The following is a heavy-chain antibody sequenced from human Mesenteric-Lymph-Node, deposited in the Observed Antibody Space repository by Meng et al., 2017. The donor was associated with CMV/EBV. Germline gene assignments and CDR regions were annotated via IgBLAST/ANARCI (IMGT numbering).Heavy chain of an antibody. J-gene: IGHJ4*02. CDR2: INHGGVP. D-gene: IGHD2-15*01. Sequence: QVQLQQRGAGLLKPSETLSPTCAVYGGSFSGYYWSWIRQPPGKGLEWIGEINHGGVPNYNPSLKSRVTISLDRSKNQFSLKLRSVTAEDTAVYYCARGSDIPVNNYWGQGTLVTVSS. CDR1: GGSFSGYY. CDR3: ARGSDIPVNNY. V-gene: IGHV4-34*01.